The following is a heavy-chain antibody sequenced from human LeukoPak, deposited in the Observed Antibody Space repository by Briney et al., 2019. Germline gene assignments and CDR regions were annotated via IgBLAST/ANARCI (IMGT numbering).Heavy chain of an antibody. D-gene: IGHD2-8*02. V-gene: IGHV5-51*01. Sequence: KVSCKGFGYRFTNYWIGWVRQMPGKGLEWMGIIYPDYSETTYSPSFQGQVNMSVDKSINTAYLQWNSLRASDTAMYYCARHTDGNDSDAFDVWGQGTMVAVSS. CDR2: IYPDYSET. CDR3: ARHTDGNDSDAFDV. J-gene: IGHJ3*01. CDR1: GYRFTNYW.